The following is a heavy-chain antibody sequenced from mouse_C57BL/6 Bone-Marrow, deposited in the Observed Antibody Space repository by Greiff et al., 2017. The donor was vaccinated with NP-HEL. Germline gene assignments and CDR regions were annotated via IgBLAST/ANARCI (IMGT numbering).Heavy chain of an antibody. J-gene: IGHJ2*01. V-gene: IGHV1-26*01. CDR3: ARAGNSDC. CDR2: INPNNGGT. CDR1: GYTFTDYY. Sequence: EVQLQQSGPELVKPGASVKISCKASGYTFTDYYMNWVKQSHGQSLEWIGDINPNNGGTSYNQKFKGKATLTVDKSSSTAYMERRSLTSEDSAVYYCARAGNSDCWGQGTTLTVSS.